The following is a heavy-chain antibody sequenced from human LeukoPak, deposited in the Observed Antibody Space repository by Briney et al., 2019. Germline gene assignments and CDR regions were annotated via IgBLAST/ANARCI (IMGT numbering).Heavy chain of an antibody. CDR2: IYHSGST. Sequence: PSQTLSLTCTVSGGSISSGGYYWSWIRQPPGKGLEWIGYIYHSGSTYYNPSLKSRVTISVDTSKNQFSLKLSSVTAADTAVYYCARSKGFWSGYYDYWGQGTLVTVSS. J-gene: IGHJ4*02. CDR1: GGSISSGGYY. CDR3: ARSKGFWSGYYDY. D-gene: IGHD3-3*01. V-gene: IGHV4-30-2*02.